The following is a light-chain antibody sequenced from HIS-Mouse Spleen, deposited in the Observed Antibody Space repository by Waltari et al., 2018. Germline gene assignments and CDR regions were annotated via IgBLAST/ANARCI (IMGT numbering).Light chain of an antibody. J-gene: IGLJ3*02. Sequence: QSVLTQPPSASGTPGQRVTISCSGSSSNIGSNTVNWYQQLPGTAPKLLIHSNNRPPPGVPGRFSGSKAGASASLAISGLQSEDEADYYCAAWDDSLNGWVFGGGTKLTVL. CDR1: SSNIGSNT. CDR3: AAWDDSLNGWV. CDR2: SNN. V-gene: IGLV1-44*01.